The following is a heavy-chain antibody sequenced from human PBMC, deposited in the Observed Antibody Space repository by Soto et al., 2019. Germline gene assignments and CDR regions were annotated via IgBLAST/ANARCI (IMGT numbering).Heavy chain of an antibody. J-gene: IGHJ4*02. CDR1: GFTVSNNY. Sequence: EVQLVESGGGLIQPGGSLRLSCAVSGFTVSNNYMSWVRQAPGKGLEGVSVIYSGGYTAYGDSVKGRFTISRDNSKKPLLLYLKSRGPCFAAVYYWAMLRGGGGYWGQGTLVTVSS. CDR3: AMLRGGGGY. D-gene: IGHD2-15*01. CDR2: IYSGGYT. V-gene: IGHV3-53*01.